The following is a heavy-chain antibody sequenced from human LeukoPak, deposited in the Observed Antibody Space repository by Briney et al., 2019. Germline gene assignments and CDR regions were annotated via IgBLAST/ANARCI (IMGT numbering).Heavy chain of an antibody. D-gene: IGHD3-10*01. V-gene: IGHV1-18*01. CDR3: ARELWFGELYYYGMDV. J-gene: IGHJ6*02. Sequence: ASVKVSCKASGYTFTCYGISWVRQASGQGLEWMGWISAYNGNTNYAQKLQRRVTMTTDTSTSTAYMELRSLRSDDTAVYYCARELWFGELYYYGMDVWGQGTTVTVSS. CDR1: GYTFTCYG. CDR2: ISAYNGNT.